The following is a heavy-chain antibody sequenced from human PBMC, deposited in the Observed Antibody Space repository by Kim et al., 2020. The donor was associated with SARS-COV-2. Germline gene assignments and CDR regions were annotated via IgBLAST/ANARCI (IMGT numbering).Heavy chain of an antibody. CDR1: GFTFSSYA. J-gene: IGHJ3*02. Sequence: GGSLRLSCAASGFTFSSYAMSWVRQAPGKGLEWVSAISGSGGSTYYADSVKGRFTISRDNSKNTLYLQMNSLRAEDTAVYYCARQDIVVVPAARFAAFDIWGQGTMVTVSS. CDR3: ARQDIVVVPAARFAAFDI. V-gene: IGHV3-23*01. CDR2: ISGSGGST. D-gene: IGHD2-2*01.